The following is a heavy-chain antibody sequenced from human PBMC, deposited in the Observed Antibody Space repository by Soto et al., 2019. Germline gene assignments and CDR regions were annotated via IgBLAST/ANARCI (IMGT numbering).Heavy chain of an antibody. CDR3: ARDRDGYCSSTSCYPFDY. CDR1: GFTFSSYS. J-gene: IGHJ4*02. Sequence: GGSLRLSCAASGFTFSSYSMNWVRQAPGKGLEWVSSISSSSSYIYYADSVKGRFTISRDNAKNSLYLQMNSLRAEDTAVYYCARDRDGYCSSTSCYPFDYWGQGTLVTVSS. D-gene: IGHD2-2*03. V-gene: IGHV3-21*01. CDR2: ISSSSSYI.